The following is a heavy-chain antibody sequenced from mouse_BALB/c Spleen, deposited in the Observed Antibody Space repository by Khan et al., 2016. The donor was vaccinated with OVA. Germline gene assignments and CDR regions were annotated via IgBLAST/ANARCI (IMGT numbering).Heavy chain of an antibody. D-gene: IGHD1-1*01. V-gene: IGHV3-2*02. Sequence: EVELVESGPGLVKPSQSLSLTRTVTGYSITSGYAWNWIRQFPGNKLEWMGYISYSGSTSYNPSLRSRISITRDTSKNQFFLQLNSVTTEDTATXYCARKNYYGYAMDYWGQGTSVTVSS. CDR1: GYSITSGYA. J-gene: IGHJ4*01. CDR2: ISYSGST. CDR3: ARKNYYGYAMDY.